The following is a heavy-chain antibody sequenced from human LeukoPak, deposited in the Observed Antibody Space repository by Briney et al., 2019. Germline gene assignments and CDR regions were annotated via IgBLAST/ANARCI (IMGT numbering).Heavy chain of an antibody. CDR2: INPSGGST. J-gene: IGHJ4*02. D-gene: IGHD6-19*01. CDR3: ARGYSSGSLSVGY. V-gene: IGHV1-46*01. CDR1: GYTLTELS. Sequence: ASVKVSCKVSGYTLTELSMHWVRQAPGQGLEWMGIINPSGGSTSYAQKFQGRVTMTRDTSTSTVYMELSSLRSEDTAVYYCARGYSSGSLSVGYWGQGTLVTVSS.